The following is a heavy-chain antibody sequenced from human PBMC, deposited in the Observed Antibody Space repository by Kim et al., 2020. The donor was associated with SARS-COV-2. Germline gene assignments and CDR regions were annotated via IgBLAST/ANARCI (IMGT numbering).Heavy chain of an antibody. CDR3: ARDAKLRFLEMDV. D-gene: IGHD3-3*01. J-gene: IGHJ6*02. CDR1: GGSISSGGYY. V-gene: IGHV4-31*03. Sequence: SETLSLTCTVSGGSISSGGYYWSWIRQHPGKGLEWIGYIYYSGSTYYNPSLKSRVTISVDTSKNQFSLKLSSVTAADTAVYYCARDAKLRFLEMDVWGQGTTVTVSS. CDR2: IYYSGST.